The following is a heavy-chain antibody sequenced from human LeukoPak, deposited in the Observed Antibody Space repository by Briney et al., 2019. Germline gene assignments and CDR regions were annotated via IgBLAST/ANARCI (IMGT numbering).Heavy chain of an antibody. CDR2: MNPNSGNT. CDR1: GYTFTSYD. V-gene: IGHV1-8*01. CDR3: ARGGFGELLSDYYYYYYMVV. J-gene: IGHJ6*03. D-gene: IGHD3-10*01. Sequence: EASVKVSCKASGYTFTSYDINWVRQATGQGPEWRGGMNPNSGNTGYAQKFQGRVTMTRTTSISTAYMELGSLRSEDTAVYYCARGGFGELLSDYYYYYYMVVWGKGTTVTVSS.